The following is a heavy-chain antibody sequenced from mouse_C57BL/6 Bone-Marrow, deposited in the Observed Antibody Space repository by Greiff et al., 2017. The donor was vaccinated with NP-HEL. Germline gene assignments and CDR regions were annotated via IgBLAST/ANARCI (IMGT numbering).Heavy chain of an antibody. V-gene: IGHV5-12*01. CDR1: GFTFSDYY. Sequence: EVKLMESGGGLVQPGGSLKLSCAASGFTFSDYYMYWVRQTPEKRLEWVAYISNGGGSTYYPDTVKGRFTISRDNAKNTLYLQMSRLKSEDTAMYYCARQSTTVVEGFAYWGQGTLVTVSA. CDR3: ARQSTTVVEGFAY. D-gene: IGHD1-1*01. J-gene: IGHJ3*01. CDR2: ISNGGGST.